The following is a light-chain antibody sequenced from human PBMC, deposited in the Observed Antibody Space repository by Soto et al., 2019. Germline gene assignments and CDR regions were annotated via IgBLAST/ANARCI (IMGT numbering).Light chain of an antibody. CDR2: DPS. V-gene: IGKV3-11*01. CDR3: EQRGSWPST. J-gene: IGKJ3*01. CDR1: QTVSSH. Sequence: EIVLTQSPAPLSFSPGERATLSFRASQTVSSHLARHQQTPGQAPRLLIYDPSNRATDIPARISRSGSETDYTRTISSLEPDDFAVYYCEQRGSWPSTVGPRTKVYSK.